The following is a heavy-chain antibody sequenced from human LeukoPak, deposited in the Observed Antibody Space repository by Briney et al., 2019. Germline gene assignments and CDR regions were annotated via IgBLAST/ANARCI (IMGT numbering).Heavy chain of an antibody. V-gene: IGHV3-53*01. CDR3: ARVRY. CDR2: IYSGGST. J-gene: IGHJ4*02. CDR1: GFTFRSYA. Sequence: PGGSLRLSCAASGFTFRSYAMSWVRQAPGKGLEWVSVIYSGGSTYYADSVKGRFTISRDNSKNTLYLQMNSLRAEDTAVYYCARVRYWGQGTLVTVSS.